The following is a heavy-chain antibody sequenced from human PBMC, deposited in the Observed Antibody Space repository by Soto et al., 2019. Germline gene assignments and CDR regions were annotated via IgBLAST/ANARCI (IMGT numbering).Heavy chain of an antibody. CDR1: GISVSTSDYY. J-gene: IGHJ4*02. Sequence: QLQLQESGPGLVKPSETLSLTCTVSGISVSTSDYYWGWVRQPPGKGLDWIGNIYYSGSTFYNPSLMSRVTLSVDTSKNQFSLRVNSVTAADTAVYFCAGFVVPASRNSDFDYWGQGTLVTVSS. V-gene: IGHV4-39*01. CDR2: IYYSGST. CDR3: AGFVVPASRNSDFDY. D-gene: IGHD2-15*01.